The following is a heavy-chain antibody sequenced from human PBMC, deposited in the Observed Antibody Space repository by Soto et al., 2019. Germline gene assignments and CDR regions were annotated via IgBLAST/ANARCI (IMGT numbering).Heavy chain of an antibody. Sequence: QLQLQESGPGLVKPSETLSLTCTVSGGSISSSLYYWGWIRQPPGKGLEWIGSIYYIGTTYYNPSLNIRVTISVDTSKNHFSLRLSSVTAADTAVYYCARSRSGSWYYFDHWGQGTLVTVSS. CDR1: GGSISSSLYY. V-gene: IGHV4-39*02. CDR3: ARSRSGSWYYFDH. J-gene: IGHJ4*02. CDR2: IYYIGTT. D-gene: IGHD6-13*01.